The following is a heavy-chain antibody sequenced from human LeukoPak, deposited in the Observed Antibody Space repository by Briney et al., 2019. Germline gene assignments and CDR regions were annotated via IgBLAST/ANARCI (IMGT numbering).Heavy chain of an antibody. CDR3: ARDGEQQLVRYYFDY. CDR2: INAGNGNT. CDR1: GYTFTSYA. Sequence: ASVKVSCKTSGYTFTSYAMHWVRQAPGQRLEWMGWINAGNGNTKYSQKFQGRVTITRDISASTAYMELSSLRSEDTAVYYCARDGEQQLVRYYFDYWGQGTLVTVSS. D-gene: IGHD6-13*01. J-gene: IGHJ4*02. V-gene: IGHV1-3*01.